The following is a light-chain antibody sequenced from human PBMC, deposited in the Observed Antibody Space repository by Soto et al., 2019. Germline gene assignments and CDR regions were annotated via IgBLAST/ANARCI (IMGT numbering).Light chain of an antibody. V-gene: IGKV1-5*01. CDR2: DAS. J-gene: IGKJ1*01. CDR3: QQYNSYQRT. Sequence: DIQMTQSPSTLSASVGDRVTITCRASQSISSWLAWYQQKPGKAPKLLIYDASSLESGVPSRFSGSGSGTEFTLAIRSLQPDDFATYYCQQYNSYQRTCGQGPNVEI. CDR1: QSISSW.